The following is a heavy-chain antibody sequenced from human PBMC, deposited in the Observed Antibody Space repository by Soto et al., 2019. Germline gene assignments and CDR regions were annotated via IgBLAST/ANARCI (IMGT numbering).Heavy chain of an antibody. J-gene: IGHJ4*02. CDR1: GFTFSSYW. CDR3: TIGNFGV. Sequence: GGSLRLSCAASGFTFSSYWMSWVRQAPGKGLEWVADIKKDGSEKYYLDSVKGRFTISRDNAKNSLYMQMNSLRAEDTSVYYCTIGNFGVWVQGTLVTV. V-gene: IGHV3-7*01. CDR2: IKKDGSEK. D-gene: IGHD1-1*01.